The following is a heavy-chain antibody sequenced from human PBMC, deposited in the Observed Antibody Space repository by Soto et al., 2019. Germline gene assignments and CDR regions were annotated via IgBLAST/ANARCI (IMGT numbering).Heavy chain of an antibody. J-gene: IGHJ5*02. CDR3: AREGSESYYFVRWFDP. V-gene: IGHV1-69*13. CDR1: GGTFNSYV. D-gene: IGHD3-10*01. CDR2: IISIFGTP. Sequence: SVKVSCKASGGTFNSYVFNWVRQAPGQGLEWMGGIISIFGTPNYGQKFQGRVTITADESTSTGFMELSSLTSEDTAIYYCAREGSESYYFVRWFDPWGQGTLVTVSS.